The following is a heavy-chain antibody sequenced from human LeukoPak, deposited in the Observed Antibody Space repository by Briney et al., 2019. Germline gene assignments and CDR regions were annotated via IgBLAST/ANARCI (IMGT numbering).Heavy chain of an antibody. V-gene: IGHV3-7*01. Sequence: GGSLRLSCAASGLTFSSSWMDWVRQAPGKGLEWVASINPEGSEKYSADSVKGRFTISRDNAKNSLYLQMDSLRVEDTAFYYCARDLAYSRLDYWGQGMLVTVSS. D-gene: IGHD5-18*01. CDR1: GLTFSSSW. CDR2: INPEGSEK. CDR3: ARDLAYSRLDY. J-gene: IGHJ4*02.